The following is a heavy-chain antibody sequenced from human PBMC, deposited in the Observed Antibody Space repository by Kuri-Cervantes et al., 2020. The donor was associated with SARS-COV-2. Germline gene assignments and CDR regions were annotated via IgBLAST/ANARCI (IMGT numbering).Heavy chain of an antibody. CDR1: GGSFNNYY. D-gene: IGHD4-17*01. CDR3: TTVTPTSVFDF. J-gene: IGHJ4*02. CDR2: IYYSGSV. Sequence: SETLSLTCAVYGGSFNNYYWSWIRQPPGKGLEWIGYIYYSGSVSYNPSLMSRVTISVDTSKNQFSLRLTSVTAADTAVYYCTTVTPTSVFDFWGQGTLVTVSS. V-gene: IGHV4-59*01.